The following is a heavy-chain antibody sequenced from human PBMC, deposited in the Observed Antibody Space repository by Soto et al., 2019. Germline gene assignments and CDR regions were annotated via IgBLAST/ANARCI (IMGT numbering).Heavy chain of an antibody. CDR1: GFTVSSNY. CDR3: ASASYGDAFDI. J-gene: IGHJ3*02. V-gene: IGHV3-53*04. D-gene: IGHD1-26*01. CDR2: IYSGGST. Sequence: GGSLRLSCAASGFTVSSNYMSWVRQAPGKGLEWGSVIYSGGSTYYADSVKGRFTISRHNSKNTLYLQMNSLRAEDTAVYYSASASYGDAFDIWGQGTMVTVSS.